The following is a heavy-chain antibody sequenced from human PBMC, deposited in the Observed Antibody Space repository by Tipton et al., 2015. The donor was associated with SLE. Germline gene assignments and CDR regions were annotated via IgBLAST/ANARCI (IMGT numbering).Heavy chain of an antibody. CDR3: ATWRGYDFWTGYSPYYFDY. V-gene: IGHV4-39*07. CDR1: GGSISSSSYY. CDR2: IYYSGST. J-gene: IGHJ4*02. Sequence: TLSLTCTVSGGSISSSSYYWGWIRQPPGKGLEWIGSIYYSGSTYYNPSLKSRVTISVDTSKNQFSLKLSSVTAADTAVYYCATWRGYDFWTGYSPYYFDYWGQGTLFTVSS. D-gene: IGHD3-3*01.